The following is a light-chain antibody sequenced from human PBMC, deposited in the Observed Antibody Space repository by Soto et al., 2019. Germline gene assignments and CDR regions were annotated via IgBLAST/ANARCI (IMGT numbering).Light chain of an antibody. CDR2: SNN. CDR3: AAWDDSLNGYV. V-gene: IGLV1-44*01. Sequence: QSVLTQPPSASGTPGQRVTISCSGSSSNIGSNTVNWYQQLPGTAPKLLIYSNNQRPSGVPDRFSGSKSGTSASLAISGLQSGDDADYYCAAWDDSLNGYVFGTGTKVTVL. CDR1: SSNIGSNT. J-gene: IGLJ1*01.